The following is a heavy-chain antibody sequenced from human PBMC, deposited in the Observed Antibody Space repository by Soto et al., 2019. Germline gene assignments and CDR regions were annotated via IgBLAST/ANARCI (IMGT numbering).Heavy chain of an antibody. CDR3: ARGGDDYADY. CDR1: GFTFSIYW. Sequence: GGSLRLSCAASGFTFSIYWMHWVRQAPGKGLVWVSRINSDGSSTTYVDSVKGRFTISRDSAKNTLYLQMNSLRAEDTALYYCARGGDDYADYWGQGTLVTVSS. V-gene: IGHV3-74*01. CDR2: INSDGSST. J-gene: IGHJ4*02.